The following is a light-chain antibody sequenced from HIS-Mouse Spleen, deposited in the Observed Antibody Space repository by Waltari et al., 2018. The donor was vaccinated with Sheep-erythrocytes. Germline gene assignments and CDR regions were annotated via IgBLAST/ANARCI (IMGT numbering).Light chain of an antibody. J-gene: IGLJ2*01. CDR1: KLGDKY. CDR2: QDS. V-gene: IGLV3-1*01. CDR3: QAWDSSTAV. Sequence: SYELTQPPSVSVSPGQTASITCSGDKLGDKYACWYQQKPGQSPVLVIYQDSKRPSGIPERFSGPNSGNAAPLTRSGTQAMDEADDYCQAWDSSTAVFGGGTKLTVL.